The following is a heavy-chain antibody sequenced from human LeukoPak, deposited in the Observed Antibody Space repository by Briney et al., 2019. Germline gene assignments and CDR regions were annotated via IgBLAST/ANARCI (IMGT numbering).Heavy chain of an antibody. CDR3: ARGYYYDSSACDY. D-gene: IGHD3-22*01. J-gene: IGHJ4*02. V-gene: IGHV3-74*01. CDR1: GFTFSSNW. CDR2: IKSDGSIT. Sequence: SGGSLRLSCAASGFTFSSNWMHWDRQAPGKGLVWVSRIKSDGSITSYADSVKGRFTISRDNAKNTLYLQMNSLRAEDTAVYYCARGYYYDSSACDYWGQGTLVTVSS.